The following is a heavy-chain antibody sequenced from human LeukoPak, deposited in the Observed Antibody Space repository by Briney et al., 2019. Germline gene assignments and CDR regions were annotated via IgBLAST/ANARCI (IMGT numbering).Heavy chain of an antibody. V-gene: IGHV3-74*01. CDR3: ARDRYPAAREFDY. J-gene: IGHJ4*02. Sequence: GGSLRLSCAASGFTFSKYWMHWVRQAPGKGLVWVSRLDTDGSDTSYADSVKGRFTISRDNAKNTLYLQMNNLRAEDTAMYYCARDRYPAAREFDYWGQGTLVTVSS. D-gene: IGHD2-2*01. CDR2: LDTDGSDT. CDR1: GFTFSKYW.